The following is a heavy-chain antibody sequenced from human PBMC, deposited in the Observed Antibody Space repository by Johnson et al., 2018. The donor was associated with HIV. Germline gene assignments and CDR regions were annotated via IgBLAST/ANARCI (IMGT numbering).Heavy chain of an antibody. J-gene: IGHJ3*01. CDR1: GLTFSSYG. D-gene: IGHD3-9*01. Sequence: MQLVESGGGLVQPGGSLRLSCVASGLTFSSYGMSWVRQAPGKGPEWVSGISGSGGSTYYADSVEGRFTISRDNSKSTLFLQMNSLRAEDTAAYYCAKADDILTGYYKGFDAFDVWGQGTMVSVS. CDR2: ISGSGGST. V-gene: IGHV3-23*04. CDR3: AKADDILTGYYKGFDAFDV.